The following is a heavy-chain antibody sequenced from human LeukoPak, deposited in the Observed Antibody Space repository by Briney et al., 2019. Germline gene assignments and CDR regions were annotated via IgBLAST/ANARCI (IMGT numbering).Heavy chain of an antibody. D-gene: IGHD1-26*01. V-gene: IGHV4-59*01. Sequence: SETLSLTCSVSDGSINGYSWNWIRRPPGKGLEWIGYIYYNGNTNYSPSLKSRVTMSVDTSKNLFSLKVSSVTAADTAVYYCARGRSNYYGMDVWGQGTTVTVSS. CDR2: IYYNGNT. CDR3: ARGRSNYYGMDV. CDR1: DGSINGYS. J-gene: IGHJ6*02.